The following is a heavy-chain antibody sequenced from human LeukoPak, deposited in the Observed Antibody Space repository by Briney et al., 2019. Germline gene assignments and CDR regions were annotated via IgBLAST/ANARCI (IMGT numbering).Heavy chain of an antibody. CDR2: IYYTGST. CDR3: AKGSYYFDY. CDR1: GGSISSSSSY. D-gene: IGHD1-26*01. Sequence: SETLSLTCTVSGGSISSSSSYWSWIRQPPGKGLEWIGYIYYTGSTTYNPSLKSRVTISVDTSKNQFSLKLRSVTAADTAVYYCAKGSYYFDYWGQGTLVTVSS. J-gene: IGHJ4*02. V-gene: IGHV4-61*05.